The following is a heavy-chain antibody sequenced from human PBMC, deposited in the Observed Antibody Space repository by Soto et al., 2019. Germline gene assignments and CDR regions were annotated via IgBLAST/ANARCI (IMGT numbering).Heavy chain of an antibody. D-gene: IGHD6-6*01. CDR2: ISAYNGNT. CDR1: GGTFSSYA. V-gene: IGHV1-18*01. CDR3: ARDEVSSSPYYYYGMDV. J-gene: IGHJ6*02. Sequence: ASVKVSCKASGGTFSSYAISWVRQAPGQGLEWMGWISAYNGNTNYAQKLQGRVTMTTDTSTSTAYMELRSLRSDDTAVYYCARDEVSSSPYYYYGMDVWGQGPTVTVSS.